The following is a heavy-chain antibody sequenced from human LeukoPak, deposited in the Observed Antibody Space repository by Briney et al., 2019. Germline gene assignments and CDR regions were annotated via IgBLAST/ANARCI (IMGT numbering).Heavy chain of an antibody. CDR2: IIPIFGTA. CDR3: ARDADDSSGYSNFDY. Sequence: SVKVSCKASGGTFSSYAISWVRQAPGQGLEWMGGIIPIFGTANYAQKFQGRVTMTRDTSTSTVYMELRSLRSEDTAVYYCARDADDSSGYSNFDYWGQGTLVTVSS. J-gene: IGHJ4*02. CDR1: GGTFSSYA. D-gene: IGHD3-22*01. V-gene: IGHV1-69*05.